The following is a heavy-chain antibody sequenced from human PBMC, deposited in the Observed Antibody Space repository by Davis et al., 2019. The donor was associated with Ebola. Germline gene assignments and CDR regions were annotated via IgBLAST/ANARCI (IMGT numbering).Heavy chain of an antibody. CDR2: IYPGDSDT. Sequence: GESLKISCKGSGYSFTSYWIGWVRQMPGKGLEWMGIIYPGDSDTRYSPSFQGQVTISADKSISTAYLQWSSLKASDTAVYYCARDGGYSGYDSGSYGYWGQGTLVTVSS. V-gene: IGHV5-51*01. CDR3: ARDGGYSGYDSGSYGY. D-gene: IGHD5-12*01. J-gene: IGHJ4*02. CDR1: GYSFTSYW.